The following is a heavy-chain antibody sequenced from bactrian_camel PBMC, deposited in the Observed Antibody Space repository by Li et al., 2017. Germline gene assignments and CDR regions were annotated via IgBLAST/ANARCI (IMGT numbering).Heavy chain of an antibody. V-gene: IGHV3-3*01. CDR1: TYTYRGNC. CDR3: AAGVRYGVTGGSQMTTRT. J-gene: IGHJ4*01. Sequence: HVHLVESGGGSVQAGGSLRLSCVASTYTYRGNCMGWFRQAPGKEREGVAFIVPGGSSTYYADTVKGRFTISHDKSNNTAYLQMSSLRPEDTAMYYCAAGVRYGVTGGSQMTTRTGARGPRSPSP. CDR2: IVPGGSST. D-gene: IGHD7*01.